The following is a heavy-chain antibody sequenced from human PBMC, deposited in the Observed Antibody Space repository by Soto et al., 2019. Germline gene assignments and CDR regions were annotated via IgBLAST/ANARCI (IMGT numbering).Heavy chain of an antibody. CDR3: ARGCWGISTSCYHYYGMDV. V-gene: IGHV1-69*12. Sequence: QVQLVQSGAEVKKPGSSVKVSCKASGGTFSSYAISWVRQAPGQGLEWMGGIIPIFGTANYAQKFQGRVTITADESTSTAYMELSSLRSEDTAVYYCARGCWGISTSCYHYYGMDVWGQGTTVTVSS. J-gene: IGHJ6*02. CDR2: IIPIFGTA. CDR1: GGTFSSYA. D-gene: IGHD2-2*01.